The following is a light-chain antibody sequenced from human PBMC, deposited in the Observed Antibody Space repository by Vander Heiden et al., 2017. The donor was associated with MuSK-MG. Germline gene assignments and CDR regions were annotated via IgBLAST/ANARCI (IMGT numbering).Light chain of an antibody. CDR2: AAS. CDR1: QGSRDY. Sequence: DIPMPQSPSSLSASVGDSVTITCRASQGSRDYLAWYQQKPGKVPTLLIYAASILQPGVPSRLSGSGSGTDFTLIMRRLQPEDVATYYCQTDDTAAHTFGGGTKVEIK. CDR3: QTDDTAAHT. V-gene: IGKV1-27*01. J-gene: IGKJ4*02.